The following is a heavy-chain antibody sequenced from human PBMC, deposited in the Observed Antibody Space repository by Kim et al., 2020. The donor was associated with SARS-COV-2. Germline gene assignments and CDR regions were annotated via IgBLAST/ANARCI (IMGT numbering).Heavy chain of an antibody. J-gene: IGHJ5*02. CDR2: INPNSGGT. CDR1: GYTFTGYY. CDR3: ARDRVSMATSNWFDP. V-gene: IGHV1-2*06. Sequence: ASVKVSCKASGYTFTGYYMHWVRQAPGQGLEWMGRINPNSGGTNYAQKFQGRVTMTRDTSISTAYMELSRLRSDDTAVYYCARDRVSMATSNWFDPWGQGTLVTVSS. D-gene: IGHD5-12*01.